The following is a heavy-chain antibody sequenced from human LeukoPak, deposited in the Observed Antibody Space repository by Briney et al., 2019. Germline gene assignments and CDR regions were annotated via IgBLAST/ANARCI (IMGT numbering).Heavy chain of an antibody. V-gene: IGHV4-59*01. J-gene: IGHJ3*01. D-gene: IGHD1-26*01. Sequence: SETLSLTCTVSGDSIRSCYWGWIRQPPGRGPEWIGYIDDSGRTNYNPSLKSRLTISVDTSKNQFSLMLTSVSAADAAVYYCARVMRGTSPRRPFDVWGQGTKVTVFS. CDR1: GDSIRSCY. CDR3: ARVMRGTSPRRPFDV. CDR2: IDDSGRT.